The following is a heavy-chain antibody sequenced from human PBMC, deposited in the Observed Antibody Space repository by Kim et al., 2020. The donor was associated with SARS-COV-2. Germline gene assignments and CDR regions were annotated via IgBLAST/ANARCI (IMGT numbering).Heavy chain of an antibody. D-gene: IGHD3-22*01. CDR1: GFTFSSYG. J-gene: IGHJ4*02. CDR3: AKGMYYYDSSGYLPPPFDY. Sequence: GGSLRLSCAASGFTFSSYGMHWVRQAPGKGLEWVAVISYDGSNKYYADSVKGRFTISRDNSKNTLYLQMNSLRAEDTAVYYCAKGMYYYDSSGYLPPPFDYWGQGTLVTVSS. CDR2: ISYDGSNK. V-gene: IGHV3-30*18.